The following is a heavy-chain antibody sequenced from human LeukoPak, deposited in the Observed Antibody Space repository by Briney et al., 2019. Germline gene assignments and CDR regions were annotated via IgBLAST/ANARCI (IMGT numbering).Heavy chain of an antibody. CDR2: IYYSGST. J-gene: IGHJ4*02. D-gene: IGHD3-10*01. V-gene: IGHV4-59*01. CDR1: GGSISSYY. Sequence: SETLSLTCTVSGGSISSYYWSWIRQPPGKGLEWIGYIYYSGSTNYNPSLKSRVTISVDTSKNQFSLKLSPVTAADTAVYYCARARFSRRESFDYWGQGTLVTVSS. CDR3: ARARFSRRESFDY.